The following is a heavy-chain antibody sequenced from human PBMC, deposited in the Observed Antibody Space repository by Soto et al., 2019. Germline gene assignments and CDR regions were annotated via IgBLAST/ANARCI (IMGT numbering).Heavy chain of an antibody. CDR3: ATASRCSTSCYFYDAFDI. Sequence: ASVKVSCKASGYTFTSYGISWVRQAPGQGLEWMGWISAYNGNTNYAQKLQGRVTMTTDTSTSTAYMELRSLRSDDTAVYYCATASRCSTSCYFYDAFDIWGQGTMVTVSS. CDR1: GYTFTSYG. V-gene: IGHV1-18*01. D-gene: IGHD2-2*01. J-gene: IGHJ3*02. CDR2: ISAYNGNT.